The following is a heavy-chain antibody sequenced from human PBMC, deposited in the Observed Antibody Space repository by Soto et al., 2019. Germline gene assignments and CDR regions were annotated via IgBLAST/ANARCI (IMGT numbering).Heavy chain of an antibody. J-gene: IGHJ5*02. CDR3: ARDRLRLGELSLFDP. Sequence: SETLSLTCTVSGGSISSYYWSWIRQPAGKGLEWIGRIYTSGSTNYSPSLKSRVTMSVDTSKNQFSLKLSSVTAADTAVYYCARDRLRLGELSLFDPWGQGTLVTVS. V-gene: IGHV4-4*07. CDR2: IYTSGST. CDR1: GGSISSYY. D-gene: IGHD3-16*01.